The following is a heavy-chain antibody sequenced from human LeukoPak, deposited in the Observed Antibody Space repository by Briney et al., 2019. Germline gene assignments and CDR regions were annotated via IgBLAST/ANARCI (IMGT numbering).Heavy chain of an antibody. CDR1: GFTFDDYT. V-gene: IGHV3-43*01. CDR3: ARGLVGAALSGAFDI. D-gene: IGHD1-26*01. Sequence: GGSLRLSCAASGFTFDDYTMHWVRQAPGKGLEWVSLISWDGGSTYYADSVKGRFTISRDNSKNSLYLQMNSLRAEDTALYYCARGLVGAALSGAFDIWGQGTMVTVSS. CDR2: ISWDGGST. J-gene: IGHJ3*02.